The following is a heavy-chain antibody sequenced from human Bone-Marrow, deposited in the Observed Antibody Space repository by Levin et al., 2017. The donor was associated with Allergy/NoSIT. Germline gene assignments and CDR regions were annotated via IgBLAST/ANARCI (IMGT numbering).Heavy chain of an antibody. CDR2: ITWNSGSI. J-gene: IGHJ4*02. CDR1: GFSLDDYA. CDR3: AKDNGDSSGSFDY. Sequence: SLKISCAASGFSLDDYAMHWVRQAPGKGLEWVSRITWNSGSIDYADSVKGRFTISRDTVKNSLYLQMNSLRPEDTALYYCAKDNGDSSGSFDYWGQGTLVTVSS. D-gene: IGHD6-19*01. V-gene: IGHV3-9*01.